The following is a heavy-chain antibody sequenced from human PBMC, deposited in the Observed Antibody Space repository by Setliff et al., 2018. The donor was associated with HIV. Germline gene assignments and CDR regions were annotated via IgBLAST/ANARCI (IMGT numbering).Heavy chain of an antibody. D-gene: IGHD6-6*01. V-gene: IGHV4-34*01. Sequence: SETLSLTCAVYGGSFSDHYWSWIRQPPGEGLEWIGEINHSGSTNYNSSLKSRVTISVDTSKNQFSLKLNSVTAADTAVYYCARARSLITVRRSFDYWGQGTLVTVSS. J-gene: IGHJ4*02. CDR3: ARARSLITVRRSFDY. CDR1: GGSFSDHY. CDR2: INHSGST.